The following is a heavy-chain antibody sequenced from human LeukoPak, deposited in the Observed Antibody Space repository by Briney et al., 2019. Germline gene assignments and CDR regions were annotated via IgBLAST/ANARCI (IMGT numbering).Heavy chain of an antibody. CDR3: ARRLRQNLFDP. V-gene: IGHV4-59*08. J-gene: IGHJ5*02. CDR1: GGSISSYY. D-gene: IGHD4-17*01. Sequence: SETLSLTCTVSGGSISSYYWSWIRQPPGKGLEWIGYIYYSGSTNYNPSLKSRVTISVDTSKNQFSLKLSSVTAAGTAVYYCARRLRQNLFDPWGQGTLVTVSS. CDR2: IYYSGST.